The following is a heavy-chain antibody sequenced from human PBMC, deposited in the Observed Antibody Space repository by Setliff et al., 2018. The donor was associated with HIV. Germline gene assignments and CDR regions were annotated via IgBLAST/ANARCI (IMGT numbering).Heavy chain of an antibody. CDR2: INAGNGNT. V-gene: IGHV1-3*01. D-gene: IGHD3-10*01. CDR1: GYIFTNYA. J-gene: IGHJ5*01. CDR3: ARRGVPQQIDLDS. Sequence: ASVKVSCKASGYIFTNYAMHWVRQAPGQRLEWMGWINAGNGNTKYSQKFQGRVTITRDTSASTAYMELSSLRSEDTAFYYCARRGVPQQIDLDSWGHGTLVTVSS.